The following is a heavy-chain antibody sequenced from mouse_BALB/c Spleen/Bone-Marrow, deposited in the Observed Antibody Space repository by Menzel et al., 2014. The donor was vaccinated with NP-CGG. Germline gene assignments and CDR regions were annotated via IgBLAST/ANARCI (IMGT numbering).Heavy chain of an antibody. CDR3: VRSRLRDWYFDV. CDR1: GNTFTSYD. Sequence: QVHVKQSGVELVKPGASVKLSCKASGNTFTSYDINWVRQRPEQGLEWIGWIFPGDSTTKYNEKFKGKATLSTDKSSCTVHMQLSRLTSEDSAVYFCVRSRLRDWYFDVWGAGTTVTISS. V-gene: IGHV1S56*01. D-gene: IGHD1-2*01. J-gene: IGHJ1*01. CDR2: IFPGDSTT.